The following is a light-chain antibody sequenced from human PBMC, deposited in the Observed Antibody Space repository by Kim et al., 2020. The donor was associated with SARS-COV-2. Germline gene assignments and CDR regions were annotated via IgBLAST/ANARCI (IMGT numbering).Light chain of an antibody. J-gene: IGKJ1*01. V-gene: IGKV1-39*01. CDR3: QQSYSTPGT. Sequence: ASVGDRVTITCQASQSISSYLNWYQQKPEKAPKLLIYAASSLQSGVPSRFSGSGSGTDFTLTISSLQPEDFATYYCQQSYSTPGTFGQGTKVDIK. CDR1: QSISSY. CDR2: AAS.